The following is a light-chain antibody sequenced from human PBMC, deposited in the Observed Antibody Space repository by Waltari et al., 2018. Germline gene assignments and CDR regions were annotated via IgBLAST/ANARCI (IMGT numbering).Light chain of an antibody. V-gene: IGLV1-44*01. CDR3: AVWDDSLGGV. CDR1: NSNIGGNF. J-gene: IGLJ3*02. Sequence: QSVLTQPPSVSGTPGQRVTISCSGSNSNIGGNFVNWYQQLPGKAPKLLIYNDNQGPSGFPDRFSASKSGTSAALAITGLQSEDEAEYYCAVWDDSLGGVFGGGTKLTVL. CDR2: NDN.